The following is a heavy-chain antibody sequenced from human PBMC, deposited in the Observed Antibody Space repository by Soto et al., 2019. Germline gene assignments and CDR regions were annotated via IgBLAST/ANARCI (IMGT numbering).Heavy chain of an antibody. CDR1: GFTFSGYA. V-gene: IGHV3-30-3*01. Sequence: VELVESGGGVVQPGRSLRLSCAASGFTFSGYALHWVRQTPGKGLEWMAVISYDGSNKYYAGSVDGRFTISRDNSKNTLFLQMNSLRTEDTAIYFCARAEPAGFGVMTSSHYYGMDVWGQGTTVTVSS. J-gene: IGHJ6*02. CDR2: ISYDGSNK. D-gene: IGHD3-3*01. CDR3: ARAEPAGFGVMTSSHYYGMDV.